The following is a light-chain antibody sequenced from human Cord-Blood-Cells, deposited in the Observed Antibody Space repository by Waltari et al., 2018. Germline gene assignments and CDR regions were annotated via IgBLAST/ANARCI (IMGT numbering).Light chain of an antibody. V-gene: IGLV2-23*02. CDR2: EVS. CDR3: CSYAGSSTYV. Sequence: QSALTPPASVSGSPGQSITISCTGTSSDVGSYNLVSWYQQHPGKAPKLMIYEVSKRPSGVSNRFSGSKSGNTASLTISGLQAEDEADYYCCSYAGSSTYVLGTGTKVTVL. CDR1: SSDVGSYNL. J-gene: IGLJ1*01.